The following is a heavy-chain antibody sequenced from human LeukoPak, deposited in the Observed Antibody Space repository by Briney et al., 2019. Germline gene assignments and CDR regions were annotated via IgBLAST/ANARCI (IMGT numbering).Heavy chain of an antibody. V-gene: IGHV3-23*01. Sequence: PGGSLRLSCAASGFTFSSYAMSWVRQAPGKGLEWVSAISGGGGSTYYADSVEGRFTISRDNSKNTLYLQMNSLRAEDTAVYYCAKDRDPGYSSGWYDAFDIWGQGTMVTVSS. CDR2: ISGGGGST. D-gene: IGHD6-19*01. J-gene: IGHJ3*02. CDR3: AKDRDPGYSSGWYDAFDI. CDR1: GFTFSSYA.